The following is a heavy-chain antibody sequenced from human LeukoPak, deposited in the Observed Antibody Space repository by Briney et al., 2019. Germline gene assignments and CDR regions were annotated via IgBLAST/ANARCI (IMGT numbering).Heavy chain of an antibody. Sequence: GGSLRLSCAASGFTISSNYMSWVRQAPGKGLEWVSVIYTDGGTYYPDSVKDRFTISRDNSKNTLDLQMNSLRIEDTAVYFCATFRSGFGEFYRGQGTLVTVSS. CDR2: IYTDGGT. CDR1: GFTISSNY. D-gene: IGHD3-10*01. V-gene: IGHV3-66*01. CDR3: ATFRSGFGEFY. J-gene: IGHJ4*02.